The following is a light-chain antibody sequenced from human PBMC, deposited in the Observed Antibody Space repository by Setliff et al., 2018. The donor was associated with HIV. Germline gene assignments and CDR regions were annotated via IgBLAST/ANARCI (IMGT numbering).Light chain of an antibody. J-gene: IGLJ3*02. CDR2: RNN. CDR3: AAWDDSLSGHWV. CDR1: SSNIGSNY. V-gene: IGLV1-47*01. Sequence: QSVLTQPPSASGTPGQRVTISCSGSSSNIGSNYVYWYQQLPGTAPKLLIYRNNQRPSRVPDRFSGSKSGTSASLAISGLRSEDEADYYCAAWDDSLSGHWVFGGGTKVTVL.